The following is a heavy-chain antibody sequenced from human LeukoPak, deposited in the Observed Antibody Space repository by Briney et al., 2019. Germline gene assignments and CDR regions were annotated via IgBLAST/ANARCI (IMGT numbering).Heavy chain of an antibody. V-gene: IGHV3-11*01. J-gene: IGHJ5*02. Sequence: GGSLRLSCAASGFTFSDYYMSWIRQAPGKGLECVSYISSSGSTIDYADSVKGRFTISRDNAKNSLYLQMNSLRAEDTAVYYCARHVSPFYYGSGGDFSWFDPWGLGTLVTVSS. CDR3: ARHVSPFYYGSGGDFSWFDP. D-gene: IGHD3-10*01. CDR2: ISSSGSTI. CDR1: GFTFSDYY.